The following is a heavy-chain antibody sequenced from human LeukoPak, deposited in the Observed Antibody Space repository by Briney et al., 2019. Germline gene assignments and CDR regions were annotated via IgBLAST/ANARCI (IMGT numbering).Heavy chain of an antibody. J-gene: IGHJ6*03. CDR3: ARGRGRRQWLVPGYYYYMDV. CDR2: INPNSGGT. V-gene: IGHV1-2*02. CDR1: GYTFISYA. D-gene: IGHD6-19*01. Sequence: ASVKVSCKASGYTFISYAMNWVRQAPGQGLEWMGWINPNSGGTNYAQKFQGRVTMTRDTSISTAYMELSRLRSDDTAVYYCARGRGRRQWLVPGYYYYMDVWGKGTTVTVSS.